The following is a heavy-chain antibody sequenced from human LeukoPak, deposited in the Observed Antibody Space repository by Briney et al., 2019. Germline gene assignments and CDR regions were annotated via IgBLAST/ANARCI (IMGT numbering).Heavy chain of an antibody. V-gene: IGHV3-9*01. CDR1: GFTFDDYA. CDR3: AKGSYGSGSYVDY. Sequence: GGSLRLSCAASGFTFDDYAMHWVRQAPGKGLEWVSGISWDSGYIGYEDSVKGRFTISRDNAKNSLYLQMNSLRAEDTALYYCAKGSYGSGSYVDYWGQGTLITVSS. J-gene: IGHJ4*02. D-gene: IGHD3-10*01. CDR2: ISWDSGYI.